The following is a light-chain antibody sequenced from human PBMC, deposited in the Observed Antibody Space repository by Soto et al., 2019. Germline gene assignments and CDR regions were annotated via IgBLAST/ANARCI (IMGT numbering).Light chain of an antibody. J-gene: IGKJ1*01. V-gene: IGKV3-20*01. CDR2: GAS. CDR3: LQYVSSPWT. Sequence: EIVLTQSAATLSLSLGERATLSCRASQPVGGRYLAWFQQKPGQSPRLLISGASTRAAGVPDRFSGSGSGTDFSLTINRLEPEDFAVYYCLQYVSSPWTFGQGTKVEV. CDR1: QPVGGRY.